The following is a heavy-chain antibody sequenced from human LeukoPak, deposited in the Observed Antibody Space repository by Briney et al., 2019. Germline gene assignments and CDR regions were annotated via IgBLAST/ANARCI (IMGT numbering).Heavy chain of an antibody. CDR2: ISAYNGNT. CDR3: ARSKRVVPAALFDP. J-gene: IGHJ5*02. D-gene: IGHD2-2*01. V-gene: IGHV1-18*01. Sequence: VASVKVSCKASGYTFTSYGISWVRQAPGQGLEWMGWISAYNGNTNYAQKLQGRVTMTTDTSTSTAYMELRSLRSDDTAVYYCARSKRVVPAALFDPWGQGTLVTVSS. CDR1: GYTFTSYG.